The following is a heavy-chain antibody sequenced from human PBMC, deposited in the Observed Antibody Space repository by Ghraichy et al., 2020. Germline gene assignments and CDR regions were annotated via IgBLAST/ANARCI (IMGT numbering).Heavy chain of an antibody. CDR2: ISYDGSNK. CDR1: GFTFSSYA. V-gene: IGHV3-30*04. CDR3: ARDLPLGGEFDY. D-gene: IGHD1-1*01. Sequence: GESLRLSCAASGFTFSSYAMNWVRQAPGKGLEWVAVISYDGSNKYYADSVKGRFPISRDNSKNTLYLQMDSLRAEDTAVYYCARDLPLGGEFDYWGQGTLVTVSS. J-gene: IGHJ4*02.